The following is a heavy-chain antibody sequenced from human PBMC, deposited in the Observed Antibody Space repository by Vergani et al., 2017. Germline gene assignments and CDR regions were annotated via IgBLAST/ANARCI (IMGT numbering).Heavy chain of an antibody. V-gene: IGHV4-34*02. CDR3: AVRPRVNLVGGEIVTKRTFDY. CDR2: INNDGHT. J-gene: IGHJ4*02. CDR1: GESFSSFY. Sequence: QVQLQQWGAGVVKPSGTLSLTCAVFGESFSSFYWSWIRQPPGKGLEWIGEINNDGHTNYNPSPESRVTVSRDTAKNQFSLNLMSVTAADTAMYYCAVRPRVNLVGGEIVTKRTFDYWIQGGLVTVSS. D-gene: IGHD3-10*01.